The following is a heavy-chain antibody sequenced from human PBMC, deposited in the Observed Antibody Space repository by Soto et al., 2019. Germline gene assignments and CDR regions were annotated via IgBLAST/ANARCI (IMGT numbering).Heavy chain of an antibody. V-gene: IGHV5-51*01. J-gene: IGHJ6*02. CDR3: ARHLLKDYGSGSYYGGMDV. D-gene: IGHD3-10*01. Sequence: GESLKISCKGSGYSFTSYWIGWVRQMPGKGLEWMGIIYPGDSDTRYSPSFQGQVPISADKSISTAYLQWSSLKASDTAMYYCARHLLKDYGSGSYYGGMDVWGQGTTVTVSS. CDR2: IYPGDSDT. CDR1: GYSFTSYW.